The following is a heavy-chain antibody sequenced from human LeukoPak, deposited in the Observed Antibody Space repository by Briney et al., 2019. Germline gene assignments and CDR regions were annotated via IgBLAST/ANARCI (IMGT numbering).Heavy chain of an antibody. CDR3: ARHRGYYGSGSKVDY. CDR2: IYYSGST. CDR1: GGSISSSNHY. J-gene: IGHJ4*02. Sequence: PSETLSLTYSVSGGSISSSNHYWGWIRQPPGKGLEWIGSIYYSGSTYYNPSLKSRVTISVDTSKNQFSLKLSSVTAADTAVYYCARHRGYYGSGSKVDYWGQGTLVTVSS. D-gene: IGHD3-10*01. V-gene: IGHV4-39*01.